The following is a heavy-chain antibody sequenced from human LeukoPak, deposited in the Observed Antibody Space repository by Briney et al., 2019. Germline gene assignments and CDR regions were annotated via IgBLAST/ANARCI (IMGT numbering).Heavy chain of an antibody. CDR2: IYYSGST. V-gene: IGHV4-30-4*01. CDR1: GGSISSGDYS. J-gene: IGHJ3*02. D-gene: IGHD4-17*01. CDR3: ARDDYAVTTYTGAFDI. Sequence: SETLPLTCTVSGGSISSGDYSWSWIRQPPGKGLEWIGYIYYSGSTYYNPSLKSRVTISVDTSKNQFSLKLSSVTAADTAVYYCARDDYAVTTYTGAFDIWGQGTMVTVSS.